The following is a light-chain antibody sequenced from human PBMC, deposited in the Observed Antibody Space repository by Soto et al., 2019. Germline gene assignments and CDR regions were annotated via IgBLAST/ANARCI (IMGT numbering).Light chain of an antibody. V-gene: IGKV1-39*01. Sequence: DIQMTQSPSSLSASVGDRVTITCRARQNIIFYLNWYQQKPGKAPKLLISAASNLQSGVPSRFSGSGSGRDFTLTISSLQPEDFATYFFQQSYTTPVYSFGQGTKLEIK. CDR3: QQSYTTPVYS. CDR1: QNIIFY. CDR2: AAS. J-gene: IGKJ2*01.